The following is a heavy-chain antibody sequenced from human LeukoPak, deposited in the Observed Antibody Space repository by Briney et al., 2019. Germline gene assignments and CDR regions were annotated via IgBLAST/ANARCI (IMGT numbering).Heavy chain of an antibody. CDR2: IYYSGNT. Sequence: SETLSLTCTVSGGSISSRSYYWGWIRQPPGKGLEWIGSIYYSGNTYYKSSLKSRVTISVDMSKNQFSLKLSSVTAADTAVYYCARDQPGYDILTGYSSYHFDYWGQGTLVTVSS. V-gene: IGHV4-39*07. J-gene: IGHJ4*02. CDR1: GGSISSRSYY. D-gene: IGHD3-9*01. CDR3: ARDQPGYDILTGYSSYHFDY.